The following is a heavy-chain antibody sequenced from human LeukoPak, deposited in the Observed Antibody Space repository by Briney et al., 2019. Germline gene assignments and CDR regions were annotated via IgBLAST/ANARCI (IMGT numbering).Heavy chain of an antibody. Sequence: PSETLSLTCTVSGGSISSGSYYWSWIRQPAGKGLEWIGRIYTSGSTNYNPSLKSRVTIPVDTSKNQFSLKLSSVTAADTAVYYCARSSSSRNWGQGTLVTVSS. J-gene: IGHJ4*02. D-gene: IGHD6-13*01. CDR3: ARSSSSRN. CDR2: IYTSGST. CDR1: GGSISSGSYY. V-gene: IGHV4-61*02.